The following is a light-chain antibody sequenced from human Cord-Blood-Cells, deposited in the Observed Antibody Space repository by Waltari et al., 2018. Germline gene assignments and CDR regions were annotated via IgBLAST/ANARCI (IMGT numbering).Light chain of an antibody. CDR2: EVS. CDR3: SSYAGSNNFVYV. Sequence: QSALTQPPSASGSPGQSVTISCTGTSSDVGGYNYVSWYQQHPGKAPKLMIYEVSKRPSGVPDRFSDSKSGNTASLTVSGLQAEDEADYYCSSYAGSNNFVYVFGTETKVTVL. CDR1: SSDVGGYNY. J-gene: IGLJ1*01. V-gene: IGLV2-8*01.